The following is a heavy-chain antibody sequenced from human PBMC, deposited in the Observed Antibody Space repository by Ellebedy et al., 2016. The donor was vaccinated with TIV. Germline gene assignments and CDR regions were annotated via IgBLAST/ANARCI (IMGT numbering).Heavy chain of an antibody. D-gene: IGHD3-16*01. CDR1: GGTLSSYA. J-gene: IGHJ5*02. CDR3: ARGLAGNWFDP. V-gene: IGHV1-69*13. CDR2: IIPIFGTA. Sequence: AASVKVSCKASGGTLSSYAISWLRQAPGQGLGWMGGIIPIFGTANYGQKFQGRVTITADESTSTAYMELSSLRSEDTAMYYCARGLAGNWFDPWGQGTLVTVSS.